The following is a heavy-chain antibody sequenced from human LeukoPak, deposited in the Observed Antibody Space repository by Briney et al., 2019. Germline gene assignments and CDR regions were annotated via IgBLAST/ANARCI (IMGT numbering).Heavy chain of an antibody. J-gene: IGHJ1*01. CDR3: ARDDYGDYVSYFQH. CDR2: ISGYNGKT. V-gene: IGHV1-18*01. Sequence: GASVKVSCKASGDTFTNYGISWVRQAPGQGPEWMGWISGYNGKTNYAQKFQGRVTMTTDTSTSTAYMELRSLRSDDTAVYYCARDDYGDYVSYFQHWGQGTLVIVSS. D-gene: IGHD4-17*01. CDR1: GDTFTNYG.